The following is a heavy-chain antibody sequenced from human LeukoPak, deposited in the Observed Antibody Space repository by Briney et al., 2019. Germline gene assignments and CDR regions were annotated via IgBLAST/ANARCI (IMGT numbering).Heavy chain of an antibody. D-gene: IGHD2-2*01. CDR3: TRTPAAKYFQH. CDR2: INHSGST. CDR1: GGSFSGYY. V-gene: IGHV4-34*01. J-gene: IGHJ1*01. Sequence: PSETLSLTCAVYGGSFSGYYLSWIRQPPGKGLEWIGEINHSGSTNYNPSLKSRVTIPVDTSKNQFSLKLSSVTAADAAVYYCTRTPAAKYFQHWGQGTLVTVSS.